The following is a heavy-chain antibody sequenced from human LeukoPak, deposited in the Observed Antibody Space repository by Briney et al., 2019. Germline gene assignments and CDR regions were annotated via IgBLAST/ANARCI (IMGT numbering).Heavy chain of an antibody. CDR1: GFTFSSYS. CDR2: ISSSSSYI. J-gene: IGHJ4*02. V-gene: IGHV3-21*01. Sequence: PGGSLRLSWAASGFTFSSYSMNWVRQAPGKGLEWVSSISSSSSYIYYADSVKGRFTISRDNAKNSLYLQMNSLRAEDTAVYYCARVATFGVVIGFDYWGQGTLVTVSS. CDR3: ARVATFGVVIGFDY. D-gene: IGHD3-3*01.